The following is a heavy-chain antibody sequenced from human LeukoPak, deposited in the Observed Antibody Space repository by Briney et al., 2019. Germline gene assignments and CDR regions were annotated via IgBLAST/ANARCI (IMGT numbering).Heavy chain of an antibody. V-gene: IGHV1-46*01. CDR3: ARDQSRLYCASTTCPPGY. CDR2: INPSDGST. Sequence: ASVKVSCKASGYALPSYYIHWVRQAPGQGLEWMGKINPSDGSTTYAQKFQGRVTMTRDTSTSAVYMELSSLRSEDTAVYYCARDQSRLYCASTTCPPGYWGQGTLVAVSS. CDR1: GYALPSYY. D-gene: IGHD2/OR15-2a*01. J-gene: IGHJ4*02.